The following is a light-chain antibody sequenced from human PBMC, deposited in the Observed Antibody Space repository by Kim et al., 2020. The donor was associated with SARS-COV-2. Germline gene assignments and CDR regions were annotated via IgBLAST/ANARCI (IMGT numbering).Light chain of an antibody. Sequence: ASVGDVVTITCRASQDSRDDLGWYQQKPGKAPKLLISGTSRLESGVPPRFSGSGSGTDFTLTITSLQSEDIATYFCLQDGSYPLTFGEGTKVDIK. CDR3: LQDGSYPLT. V-gene: IGKV1-6*01. J-gene: IGKJ4*01. CDR2: GTS. CDR1: QDSRDD.